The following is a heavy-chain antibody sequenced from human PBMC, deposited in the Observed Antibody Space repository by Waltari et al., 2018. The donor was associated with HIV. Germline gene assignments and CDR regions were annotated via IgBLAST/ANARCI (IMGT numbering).Heavy chain of an antibody. J-gene: IGHJ4*02. V-gene: IGHV3-49*03. CDR1: GFTSGAYA. CDR2: IRSKVSGGTT. Sequence: EVQLVESGGGLVQPGRSLRLSCTTYGFTSGAYAMGWFRQAPGKGLEWIGFIRSKVSGGTTEYAASVKGRFTISRDDSNSIVFLQMDSLKTEDTAMYYCSRDNPQWDYWGQGTLVTVSS. CDR3: SRDNPQWDY. D-gene: IGHD2-8*01.